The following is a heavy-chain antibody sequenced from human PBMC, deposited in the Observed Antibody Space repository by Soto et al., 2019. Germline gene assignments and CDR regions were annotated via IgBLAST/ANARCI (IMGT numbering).Heavy chain of an antibody. D-gene: IGHD6-6*01. CDR3: AREIYSSSSLFNYYYYYMDV. V-gene: IGHV3-66*01. CDR1: GFNVSRNY. Sequence: GGPLRLSCAASGFNVSRNYMNRLHEAPGKGLEWVSVIYSGFSTYYADSVKGRFTISRDNSKNTLYLQMNSLRAEDTAVYYCAREIYSSSSLFNYYYYYMDVWGKGT. CDR2: IYSGFST. J-gene: IGHJ6*03.